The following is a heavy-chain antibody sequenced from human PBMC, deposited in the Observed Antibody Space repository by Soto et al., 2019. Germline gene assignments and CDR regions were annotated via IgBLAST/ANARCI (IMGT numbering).Heavy chain of an antibody. CDR1: GGSISSSHW. Sequence: QVQLQESGPGLVKPSGTLSLTCAVSGGSISSSHWWTWVRQSPGTRLEYIGEISHSGTSNSNPSLQSRVALSADKSKNHLSLTLPSVNAADTDVDSGARVVITITRGAFDAWGQGTLVIVSS. J-gene: IGHJ3*01. D-gene: IGHD3-9*01. CDR2: ISHSGTS. V-gene: IGHV4-4*02. CDR3: ARVVITITRGAFDA.